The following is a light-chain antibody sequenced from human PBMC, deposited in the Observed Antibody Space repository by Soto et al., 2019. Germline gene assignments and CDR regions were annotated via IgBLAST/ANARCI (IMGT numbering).Light chain of an antibody. Sequence: EIVLTQSPGTLSLSPGERATLSCRASQSVSSSYLAWYQQRPGQAPRLLIYGASTRATGIPDRFSGSGSGTDFSRTISRMEPEDFAVYYCHQCEASPSMYTFGQGTKLEIK. CDR3: HQCEASPSMYT. CDR2: GAS. CDR1: QSVSSSY. V-gene: IGKV3-20*01. J-gene: IGKJ2*01.